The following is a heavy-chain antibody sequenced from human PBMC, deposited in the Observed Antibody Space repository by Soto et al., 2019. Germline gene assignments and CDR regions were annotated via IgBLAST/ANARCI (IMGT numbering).Heavy chain of an antibody. Sequence: SETLFLTCAVYGGSVNGYYWNWIRQPPGKGLEWIGEINHTGGTHYNPSLKSRVTMSVDTSKNQFSLRLSSVTAADTAIYYCATRITVFGLLIPPFDPWGQGTQVTVSS. CDR3: ATRITVFGLLIPPFDP. J-gene: IGHJ5*02. V-gene: IGHV4-34*01. CDR1: GGSVNGYY. D-gene: IGHD3-3*01. CDR2: INHTGGT.